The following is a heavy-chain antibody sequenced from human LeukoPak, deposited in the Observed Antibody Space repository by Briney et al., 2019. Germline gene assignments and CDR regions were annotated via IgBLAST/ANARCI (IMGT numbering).Heavy chain of an antibody. CDR3: ARDIFRVAAAGTGWFDP. V-gene: IGHV3-7*01. CDR2: IKQDGSEK. Sequence: GGSLRLSCAASGFTFSSYWMSWVRQAPGKGLEWVANIKQDGSEKYYVDSVKGRFTISRDSAKNSLYLQMNSLRAEDTAVYYCARDIFRVAAAGTGWFDPWGQGTLVTVSS. D-gene: IGHD6-13*01. J-gene: IGHJ5*02. CDR1: GFTFSSYW.